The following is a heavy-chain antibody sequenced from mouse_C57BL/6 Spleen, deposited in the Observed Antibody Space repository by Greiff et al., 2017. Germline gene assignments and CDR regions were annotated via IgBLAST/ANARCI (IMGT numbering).Heavy chain of an antibody. CDR3: ARAGNYFDY. CDR2: INPNNGGT. CDR1: GYTFTDYN. Sequence: EVQVVESGPELVKPGASVKMSCKASGYTFTDYNMHWVKQSHGKSLEWIGYINPNNGGTSYNQKFKGKATLTVNKSSSTAYMELRSLTSEGSAVYYCARAGNYFDYWGQGTTLTVSS. J-gene: IGHJ2*01. V-gene: IGHV1-22*01.